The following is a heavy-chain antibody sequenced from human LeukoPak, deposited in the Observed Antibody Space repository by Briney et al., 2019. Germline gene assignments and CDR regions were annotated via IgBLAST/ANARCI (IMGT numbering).Heavy chain of an antibody. Sequence: GGSLRLSCAAFGFTFSNYWMNWVRQAPGKGLEWVAIIKLGGSVKYYVDSVKGRFSISRDNAKNSLYLQMSSLRAEDTAVYYCARAPPTQYYFDYWGQGTLVTVSS. J-gene: IGHJ4*02. CDR1: GFTFSNYW. CDR2: IKLGGSVK. D-gene: IGHD4-11*01. CDR3: ARAPPTQYYFDY. V-gene: IGHV3-7*01.